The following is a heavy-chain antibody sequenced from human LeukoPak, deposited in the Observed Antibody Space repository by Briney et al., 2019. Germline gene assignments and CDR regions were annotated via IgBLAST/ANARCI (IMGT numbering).Heavy chain of an antibody. CDR2: IYYSGST. J-gene: IGHJ4*02. CDR3: ARGRCRNSGCRPYFDY. CDR1: GGSISSYY. Sequence: KASETLSLTCTVSGGSISSYYWSWIRQPPGKGLEWIGYIYYSGSTNYNPSLKSRVTISVDTSKNQFSLNLSSVTAADTAVYFCARGRCRNSGCRPYFDYWGQGTQVTVSS. V-gene: IGHV4-59*01. D-gene: IGHD3-22*01.